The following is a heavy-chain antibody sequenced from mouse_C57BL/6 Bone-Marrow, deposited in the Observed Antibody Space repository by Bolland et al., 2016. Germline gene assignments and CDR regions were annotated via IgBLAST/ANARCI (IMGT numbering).Heavy chain of an antibody. CDR3: ARGGFPSWFAY. Sequence: GTTYNQKFKAKATLTVDKSSSTAYMQLKSLTSEDSAVYYCARGGFPSWFAYWGQGTLV. J-gene: IGHJ3*01. CDR2: GT. V-gene: IGHV1-42*01.